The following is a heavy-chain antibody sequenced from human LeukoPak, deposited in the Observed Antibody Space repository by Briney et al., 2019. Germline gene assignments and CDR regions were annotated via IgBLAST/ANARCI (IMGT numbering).Heavy chain of an antibody. CDR2: ISGSGGST. V-gene: IGHV3-23*01. J-gene: IGHJ4*02. CDR1: GFTFSSYA. D-gene: IGHD3-10*01. CDR3: AKVPQSGSYYGSGSYPYFDY. Sequence: GGSLRLSCAASGFTFSSYAMSWVRQAPGKGLEWVSAISGSGGSTYYADSVKGRFTISRDNSKNTLYLQMNSLRAEDTAVYYCAKVPQSGSYYGSGSYPYFDYWGQGTLVTVSS.